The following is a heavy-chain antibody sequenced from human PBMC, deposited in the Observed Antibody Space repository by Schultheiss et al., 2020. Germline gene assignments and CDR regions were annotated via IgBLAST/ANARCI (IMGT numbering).Heavy chain of an antibody. J-gene: IGHJ6*02. CDR2: ISNDGAT. CDR3: ARDLGVTFRYYGMDV. CDR1: GFTFSSYG. D-gene: IGHD3-10*01. Sequence: GGSLRLSCAASGFTFSSYGMHWVRQAPGKGLVWVSRISNDGATQTNADSVRGRFTISRDNSKNTLYLQMNSLRAEDTAVYYCARDLGVTFRYYGMDVWGQGTTVTVSS. V-gene: IGHV3-74*03.